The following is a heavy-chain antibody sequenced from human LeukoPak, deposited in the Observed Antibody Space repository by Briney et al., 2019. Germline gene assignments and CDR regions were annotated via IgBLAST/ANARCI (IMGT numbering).Heavy chain of an antibody. Sequence: GGSLRLSCAASGFTFSSYSMNWVRQAPGKGLEWVSSISSSSYIYYADSVKGRLTISRDNAKNSLYLQMNSLRAEDTAVYYCARVPAEMTYYFDYWGQGTLVTVSS. CDR3: ARVPAEMTYYFDY. CDR1: GFTFSSYS. D-gene: IGHD5-24*01. J-gene: IGHJ4*02. V-gene: IGHV3-21*01. CDR2: ISSSSYI.